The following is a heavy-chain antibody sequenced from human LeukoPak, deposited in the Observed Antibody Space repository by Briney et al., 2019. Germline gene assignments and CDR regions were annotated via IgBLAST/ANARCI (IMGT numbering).Heavy chain of an antibody. D-gene: IGHD3-3*01. J-gene: IGHJ4*02. V-gene: IGHV3-74*01. CDR1: GSTFSNYW. Sequence: GGSLRLSCAASGSTFSNYWMHWIRQVPGKGLVWVSHIKYDGSATNYADSVKGRFTISRDNAKNTLYLQMNSLRAEDTAVYYCVSGSLRSGYNFDYWGQGALVTVSS. CDR2: IKYDGSAT. CDR3: VSGSLRSGYNFDY.